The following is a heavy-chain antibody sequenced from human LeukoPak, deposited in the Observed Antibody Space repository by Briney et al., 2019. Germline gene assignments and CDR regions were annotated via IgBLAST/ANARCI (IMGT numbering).Heavy chain of an antibody. CDR1: GYTFTSYD. Sequence: RASVKVSCKASGYTFTSYDINWMRPATGQGLEWMGWMNPNSGNTGYAQKFQGRVTMTRNTSISTAYMELSSLRSEGTAVYYCARGKAAARHLDYWGQGTLVTVSS. V-gene: IGHV1-8*01. J-gene: IGHJ4*02. CDR2: MNPNSGNT. D-gene: IGHD6-6*01. CDR3: ARGKAAARHLDY.